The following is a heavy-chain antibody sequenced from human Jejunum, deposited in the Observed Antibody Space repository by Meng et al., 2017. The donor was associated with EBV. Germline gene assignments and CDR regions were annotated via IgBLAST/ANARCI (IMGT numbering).Heavy chain of an antibody. D-gene: IGHD4-17*01. Sequence: QLQGQGAGRGLVKPSATLSLTCSVSGGAISSSIYCGGWIPQPPGKGLEWIGSICFSDYTYHNPSLKSRVTISADTSKNQFSLSLTSVTAADTAVYYCAMGPDYAKSGYWGQGTLVTVSS. CDR3: AMGPDYAKSGY. V-gene: IGHV4-39*01. J-gene: IGHJ4*02. CDR1: GGAISSSIYC. CDR2: ICFSDYT.